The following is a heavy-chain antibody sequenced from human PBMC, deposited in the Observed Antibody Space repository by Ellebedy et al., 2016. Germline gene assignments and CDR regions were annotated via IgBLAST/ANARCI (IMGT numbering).Heavy chain of an antibody. CDR1: GFTVSSNY. J-gene: IGHJ4*02. V-gene: IGHV3-53*01. CDR3: ARDGYSSSSGDY. Sequence: GGSLRLSCAASGFTVSSNYMSWVRQAPGKGLEWVSVIYSGGSTYYADSVKGRFTISRDNSKNTLYLQMNSLRAEDTAVYYCARDGYSSSSGDYWGQGTLVTVSS. CDR2: IYSGGST. D-gene: IGHD6-6*01.